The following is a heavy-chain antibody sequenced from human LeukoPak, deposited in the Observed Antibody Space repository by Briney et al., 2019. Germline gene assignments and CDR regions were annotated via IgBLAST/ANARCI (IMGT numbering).Heavy chain of an antibody. Sequence: SVKVSCKASGGTFSSYAISWVRQAPGQGLEWMGGIIPIFGTANYAQKFQGRVTITADESTSTAYMELSSLRSEDTAVYYCAKWMIAVSWYYYYMDVWGKGTTVTVSS. V-gene: IGHV1-69*13. CDR3: AKWMIAVSWYYYYMDV. CDR2: IIPIFGTA. J-gene: IGHJ6*03. CDR1: GGTFSSYA. D-gene: IGHD3-22*01.